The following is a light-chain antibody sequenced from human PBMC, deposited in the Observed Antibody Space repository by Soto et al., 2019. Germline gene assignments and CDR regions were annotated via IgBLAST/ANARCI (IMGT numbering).Light chain of an antibody. V-gene: IGLV1-40*01. CDR3: QSYDSSLSGSV. CDR2: GNS. Sequence: QSVLTQPPSVSGAPGQRVTISCTGSSSNIGAGYDVNWYQQLPGTAPKLLIYGNSNRPSGVPDRFSGSKSGTSASLAITGLQAEDEADYDCQSYDSSLSGSVFGGGTQLTVL. J-gene: IGLJ2*01. CDR1: SSNIGAGYD.